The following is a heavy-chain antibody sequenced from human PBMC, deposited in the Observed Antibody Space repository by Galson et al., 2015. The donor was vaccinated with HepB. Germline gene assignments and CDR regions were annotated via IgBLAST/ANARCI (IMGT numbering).Heavy chain of an antibody. CDR2: INSKPDGETT. D-gene: IGHD3-16*01. CDR3: TTDKSRYAAGWQDFDY. CDR1: GFTFRNAY. V-gene: IGHV3-15*07. Sequence: SLRLSCAASGFTFRNAYMNWVRQAPGKGLGWVGRINSKPDGETTDYAPPVKDRFVISRDDSKNTLYRQMTGLKTEDTAVYYCTTDKSRYAAGWQDFDYWGQGTLVTVSS. J-gene: IGHJ4*02.